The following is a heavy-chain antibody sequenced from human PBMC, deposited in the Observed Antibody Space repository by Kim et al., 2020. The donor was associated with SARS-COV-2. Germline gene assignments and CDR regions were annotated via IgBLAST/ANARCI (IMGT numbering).Heavy chain of an antibody. CDR2: INHSGST. CDR3: ASSWGAVRGVWGDYYGMDV. J-gene: IGHJ6*02. V-gene: IGHV4-34*01. Sequence: SETLSLTCAVYGGSFSGYYWSWIRQPPGKGLEWIGEINHSGSTNYNPSLKSRVTISVDTSKNQFSLKLSSVTAADTAVYYCASSWGAVRGVWGDYYGMDVWGQGTRVTVSS. D-gene: IGHD3-10*01. CDR1: GGSFSGYY.